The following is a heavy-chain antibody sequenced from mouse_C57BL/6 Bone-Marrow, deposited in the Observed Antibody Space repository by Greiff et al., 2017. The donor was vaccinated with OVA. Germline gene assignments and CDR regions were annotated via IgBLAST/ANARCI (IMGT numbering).Heavy chain of an antibody. CDR1: GYTFTSYW. CDR2: IDPSDSET. Sequence: QVQLQQSGAELVRPGSSVKLSCKASGYTFTSYWMHWVKQRPIQGLEWIGNIDPSDSETHYNQKFKDKATLTVDKSSSTAYMQLSSLTYEDSAVYYCAREYFDYWGQGTTLTVSS. CDR3: AREYFDY. V-gene: IGHV1-52*01. J-gene: IGHJ2*01.